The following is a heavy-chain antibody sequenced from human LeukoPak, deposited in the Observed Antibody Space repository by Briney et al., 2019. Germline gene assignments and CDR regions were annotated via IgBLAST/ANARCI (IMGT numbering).Heavy chain of an antibody. Sequence: PGGSLRLSCAASGFTLTSDSMNWVRQAPGKGLEWISYISSGATTTYYADSVKGRFTISRDNARNTVYLQMNSLTVEDTAVYYCATKGSRPTFDYWGQGTLVTVSS. CDR3: ATKGSRPTFDY. D-gene: IGHD1-1*01. CDR1: GFTLTSDS. V-gene: IGHV3-48*04. CDR2: ISSGATTT. J-gene: IGHJ4*02.